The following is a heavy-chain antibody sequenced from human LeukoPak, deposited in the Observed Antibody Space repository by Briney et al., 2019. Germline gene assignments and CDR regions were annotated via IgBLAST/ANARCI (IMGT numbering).Heavy chain of an antibody. CDR2: IYYSGST. D-gene: IGHD4-17*01. J-gene: IGHJ4*02. CDR1: GGSISSGDYY. CDR3: ARVVVDGDYVGD. V-gene: IGHV4-31*03. Sequence: SQTLSLTCTVSGGSISSGDYYWSWIRQHPGKGLEWVGYIYYSGSTYYNPSLKSRVTISVDTSKNQFSLKLSSVTAADTAVYYCARVVVDGDYVGDWGQGTLVTVSS.